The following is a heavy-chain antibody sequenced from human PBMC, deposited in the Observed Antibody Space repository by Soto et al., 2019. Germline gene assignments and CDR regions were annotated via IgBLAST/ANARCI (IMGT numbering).Heavy chain of an antibody. CDR3: TTDPSWFGELSGYYYMDV. D-gene: IGHD3-10*01. Sequence: GGSLRLSCAASGFTFSNAWMSWVRQAPGKGLEWVGRIKSKTDGGTTDYAAPVKGRFTISRDDSKNTLYLQMNSLKTEDTAVYYCTTDPSWFGELSGYYYMDVWGKGTTVTVSS. CDR1: GFTFSNAW. V-gene: IGHV3-15*01. CDR2: IKSKTDGGTT. J-gene: IGHJ6*03.